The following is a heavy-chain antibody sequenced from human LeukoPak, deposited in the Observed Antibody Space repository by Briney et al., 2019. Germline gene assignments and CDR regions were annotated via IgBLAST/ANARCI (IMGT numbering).Heavy chain of an antibody. Sequence: ASETLSLTCTVSGGSISSYHWSWIRQPAGKGLEWIGRIYTSGSTKYNPSLKSRVSMSVDTSKNHFSLKLSSVTAADTAVYYCARANSYDGSGHYYEFAYWGQGTLVTVSS. J-gene: IGHJ4*02. CDR1: GGSISSYH. V-gene: IGHV4-4*07. CDR2: IYTSGST. D-gene: IGHD3-22*01. CDR3: ARANSYDGSGHYYEFAY.